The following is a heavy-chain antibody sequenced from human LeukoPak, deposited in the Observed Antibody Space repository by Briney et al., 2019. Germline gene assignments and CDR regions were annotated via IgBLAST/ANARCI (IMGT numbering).Heavy chain of an antibody. Sequence: PGGSLRLSCAASGFTFSSYGMHWVRQAPGKGLEWVAVIWYDGGNKYYADSVKGRFTISRDNSKNTLYLQMNSLRAEDTAVYYCARDPMVRGPPSYYFDYWGQGTLVTVSS. J-gene: IGHJ4*02. V-gene: IGHV3-33*01. CDR1: GFTFSSYG. D-gene: IGHD3-10*01. CDR3: ARDPMVRGPPSYYFDY. CDR2: IWYDGGNK.